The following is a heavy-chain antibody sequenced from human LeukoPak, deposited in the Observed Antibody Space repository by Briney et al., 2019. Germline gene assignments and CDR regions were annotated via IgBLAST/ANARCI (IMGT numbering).Heavy chain of an antibody. J-gene: IGHJ4*02. CDR3: ARGSPGVYGGYYFDY. V-gene: IGHV4-59*01. Sequence: SETLSLTCTVSDGSISTYYWSWIRRPPGKGLEWIGYIYHSGSTNYSPSLKSRVTISLDTSKNHFSLNLSSMTAADTAVYYCARGSPGVYGGYYFDYWVQGTLVTVSS. CDR1: DGSISTYY. CDR2: IYHSGST. D-gene: IGHD5/OR15-5a*01.